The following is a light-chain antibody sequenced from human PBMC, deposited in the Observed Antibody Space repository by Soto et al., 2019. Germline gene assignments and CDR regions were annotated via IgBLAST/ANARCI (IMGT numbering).Light chain of an antibody. V-gene: IGKV3-15*01. CDR2: GAS. J-gene: IGKJ5*01. Sequence: EIVMTQSPATLSVSPGERATLSCRASQSVSSNLAWYQQKPGQAPRLLIYGASTRATDIPARFSGSRSGTEFTLTISSLQSEDFAVYYCQQYNNWPPTFGQGTRLEIK. CDR1: QSVSSN. CDR3: QQYNNWPPT.